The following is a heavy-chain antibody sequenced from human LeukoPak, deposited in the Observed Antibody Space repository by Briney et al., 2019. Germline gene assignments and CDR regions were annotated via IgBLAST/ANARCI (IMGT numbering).Heavy chain of an antibody. D-gene: IGHD2-2*01. J-gene: IGHJ6*02. CDR2: IYYSEST. Sequence: SQTLSLTCTVSGGSISSGGYYWSWVRQHPGKGLEWIGYIYYSESTYYNPSLKSRVTISVDTSKNQFSLKLSSVTAADTAVYYCARDSRGCSSTSCYSYGMDVWGQGTTVTVSS. V-gene: IGHV4-31*03. CDR1: GGSISSGGYY. CDR3: ARDSRGCSSTSCYSYGMDV.